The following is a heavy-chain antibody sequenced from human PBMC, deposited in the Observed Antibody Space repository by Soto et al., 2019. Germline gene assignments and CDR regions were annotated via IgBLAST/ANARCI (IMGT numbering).Heavy chain of an antibody. CDR2: IIPIFGTA. CDR1: GGTFSSYA. D-gene: IGHD4-17*01. V-gene: IGHV1-69*13. J-gene: IGHJ4*02. Sequence: GASVKVSCKASGGTFSSYAISWVRQAPGQGLEWMGGIIPIFGTANYAQKFQGRVTITADESTSTAYMELSSLRSEDTAVYYCARLTTVVRSWYFDYWGQGTLVTVSS. CDR3: ARLTTVVRSWYFDY.